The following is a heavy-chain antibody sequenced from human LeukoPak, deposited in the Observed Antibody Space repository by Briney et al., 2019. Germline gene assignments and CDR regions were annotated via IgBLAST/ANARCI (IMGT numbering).Heavy chain of an antibody. CDR3: ARDQGLSSSGPRDDYGMDV. CDR1: GGSISSGGYY. J-gene: IGHJ6*02. D-gene: IGHD3-22*01. V-gene: IGHV4-61*10. CDR2: IYNSGYT. Sequence: SETLSLTCTVSGGSISSGGYYWSWIRQPAGKGLEWIGRIYNSGYTNYNPSLKSRVTISVDTSKNQFSLKPSSVTAADTAVYYCARDQGLSSSGPRDDYGMDVWGQGTTVTVSS.